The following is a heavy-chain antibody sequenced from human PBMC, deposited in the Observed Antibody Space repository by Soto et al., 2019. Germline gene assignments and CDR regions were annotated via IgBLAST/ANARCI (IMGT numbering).Heavy chain of an antibody. CDR3: ARVMNDTAMVIQDYYYGMDV. J-gene: IGHJ6*02. D-gene: IGHD5-18*01. CDR1: GYTFTSYG. CDR2: ISAYNGNT. V-gene: IGHV1-18*04. Sequence: ASVKVTCKASGYTFTSYGISWVRQAPGQGLEWMGWISAYNGNTNYAQKLQGRVTMTTDTSTSTAYMELRSLRSDDTAVYYCARVMNDTAMVIQDYYYGMDVWGQGTTVTVSS.